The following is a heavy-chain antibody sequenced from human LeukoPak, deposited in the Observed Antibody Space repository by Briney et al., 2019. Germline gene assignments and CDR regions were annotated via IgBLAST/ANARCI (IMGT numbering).Heavy chain of an antibody. J-gene: IGHJ4*02. CDR1: GFTFSTYA. D-gene: IGHD1-1*01. Sequence: GGSLRPSCAASGFTFSTYAMNWVRQAPGRGLQWVSSIDPSGYTIFYADSVKGRFTISRDNAKNSLYLQMNSLRAEDTALYFCASGIRERGFDYWGQGTLVTVSS. CDR3: ASGIRERGFDY. CDR2: IDPSGYTI. V-gene: IGHV3-21*01.